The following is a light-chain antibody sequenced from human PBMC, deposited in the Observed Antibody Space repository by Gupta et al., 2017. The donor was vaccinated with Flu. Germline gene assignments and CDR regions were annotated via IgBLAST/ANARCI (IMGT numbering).Light chain of an antibody. CDR1: QSVLHRNGYNY. CDR3: MQSLQTPVS. Sequence: DIVRTQSLLCLPVTAGEPASISCRSSQSVLHRNGYNYLDWYLQKPGQSPQLLIYWGSNRASGVPDRFSGSGSGTDFTLKISRVEAEDVGVYYCMQSLQTPVSFGHGTKLEIK. CDR2: WGS. J-gene: IGKJ2*03. V-gene: IGKV2-28*01.